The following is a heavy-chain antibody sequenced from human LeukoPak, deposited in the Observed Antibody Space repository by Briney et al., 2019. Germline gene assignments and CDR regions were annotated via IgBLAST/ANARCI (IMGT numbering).Heavy chain of an antibody. Sequence: KPSETLSLTCTVSGYSISSGYYWGWIRQPPGKGLAWIGSIYHSGSTYYNPSIKSRVTISVDTSKNQFSLKLSSVTAADTAVYYCARALHGYYGSGSYYNWGQGTLVTVSS. J-gene: IGHJ1*01. CDR3: ARALHGYYGSGSYYN. CDR2: IYHSGST. V-gene: IGHV4-38-2*02. CDR1: GYSISSGYY. D-gene: IGHD3-10*01.